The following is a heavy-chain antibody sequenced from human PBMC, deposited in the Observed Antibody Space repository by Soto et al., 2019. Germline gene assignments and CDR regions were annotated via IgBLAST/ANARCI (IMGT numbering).Heavy chain of an antibody. V-gene: IGHV4-34*01. Sequence: PSETLSLTCAVYGGSFSGYYRSWIRQPPGKGLEWIGEINHSGSTNYNPSLKSRVTISVDTSKNRFSLKLSSVTAADTAVYYCARMVRGVIIYLDYWGQGTLVPVSS. D-gene: IGHD3-10*01. CDR2: INHSGST. CDR1: GGSFSGYY. CDR3: ARMVRGVIIYLDY. J-gene: IGHJ4*02.